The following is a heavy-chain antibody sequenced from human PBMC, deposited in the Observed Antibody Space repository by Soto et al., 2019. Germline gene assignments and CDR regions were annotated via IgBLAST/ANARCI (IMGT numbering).Heavy chain of an antibody. CDR3: AKGGEVGGVLGDH. CDR1: GFAFNKFG. J-gene: IGHJ4*02. CDR2: ISNDGSYQ. V-gene: IGHV3-30*18. D-gene: IGHD1-26*01. Sequence: QVQLVESGGGVARPGTSLCFSGKASGFAFNKFGFHWVRQAPGKGLEGVAFISNDGSYQYYADSVQGRLTITRDNSMNTLNMQLNSLRREDTAVYYCAKGGEVGGVLGDHWGQGTLVTVSS.